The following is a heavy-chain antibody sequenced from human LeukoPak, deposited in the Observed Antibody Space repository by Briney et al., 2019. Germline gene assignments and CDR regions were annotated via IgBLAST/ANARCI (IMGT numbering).Heavy chain of an antibody. CDR1: GGSISSYY. J-gene: IGHJ6*03. D-gene: IGHD6-13*01. Sequence: SETLSLTCTVSGGSISSYYWSWIRQPPGKGLEWIGYIYYSGSTNYNPSLKSRVTISVDTSKNQFSLKPSSVTAADTAVYYCARTTEAHSWRTRYYDYYMDVWGKGATVTVSS. CDR3: ARTTEAHSWRTRYYDYYMDV. V-gene: IGHV4-59*01. CDR2: IYYSGST.